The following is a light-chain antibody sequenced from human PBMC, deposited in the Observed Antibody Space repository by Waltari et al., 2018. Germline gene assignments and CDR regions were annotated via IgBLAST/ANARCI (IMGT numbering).Light chain of an antibody. Sequence: DIQMTQSPSSLSASVGDRVTITCRASQSISSYLNWYQQKPGKAPKLLIYAATTLQSGVPSRFSGSGAGTDFTLTISSLQPEDFATYYCQQSYSNPWTSGQGTKVEIK. CDR2: AAT. CDR3: QQSYSNPWT. J-gene: IGKJ1*01. V-gene: IGKV1-39*01. CDR1: QSISSY.